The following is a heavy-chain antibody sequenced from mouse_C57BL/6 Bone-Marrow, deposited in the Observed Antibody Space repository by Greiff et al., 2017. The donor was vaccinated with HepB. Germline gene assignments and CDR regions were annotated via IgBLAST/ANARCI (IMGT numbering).Heavy chain of an antibody. V-gene: IGHV1-26*01. J-gene: IGHJ4*01. CDR2: INPNNGGT. Sequence: EVQLQQSGPELVKPGASVKISCKASGSTFTDYYMNWVKQSHGKSLEWIGEINPNNGGTSYNQKFKGKATLTVDKSSSTAYMELRSLTSEDSAVYYCARHGSFYAMDYWGQGTSVTVSS. CDR1: GSTFTDYY. CDR3: ARHGSFYAMDY. D-gene: IGHD1-1*01.